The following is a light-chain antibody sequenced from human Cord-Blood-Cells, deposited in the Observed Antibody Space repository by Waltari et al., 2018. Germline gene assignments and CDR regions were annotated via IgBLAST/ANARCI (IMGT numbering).Light chain of an antibody. V-gene: IGLV2-23*02. CDR1: SSDVGSYNL. J-gene: IGLJ1*01. Sequence: QPALTQPASVSGSPGHSITISSPGTSSDVGSYNLVSWYQQHPGKAPKLMIYEVSKRPSGVSNRFSGSKSGNTASLTISGLQAEDEADYYCCSYAGSSTYVFGTGTKVTVL. CDR2: EVS. CDR3: CSYAGSSTYV.